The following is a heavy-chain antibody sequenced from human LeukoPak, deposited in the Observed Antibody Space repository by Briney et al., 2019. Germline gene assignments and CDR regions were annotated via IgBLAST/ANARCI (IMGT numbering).Heavy chain of an antibody. CDR3: ARGGPYSSSWYGNWFDP. CDR2: INPDGRDT. D-gene: IGHD6-13*01. V-gene: IGHV3-7*01. CDR1: GFTLNRCW. Sequence: GGSLRLSCVVSGFTLNRCWMNCLRQSPGKGLEWVAHINPDGRDTYYVDSVKGRFTISRDNAQNSMYLQMNSLRAEDTAVYYCARGGPYSSSWYGNWFDPWGQGTLVTVSS. J-gene: IGHJ5*02.